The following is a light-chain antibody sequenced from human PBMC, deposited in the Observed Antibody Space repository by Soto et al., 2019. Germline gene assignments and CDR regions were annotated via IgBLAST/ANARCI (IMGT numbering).Light chain of an antibody. CDR1: QDINKN. V-gene: IGKV1-33*01. J-gene: IGKJ1*01. CDR3: QKYFSAPWT. CDR2: DAS. Sequence: DIQLTQSPSSLSASVGGRVTITCQASQDINKNLIWYQQKPGKAPKLLIYDASDLETGVPSRFSGSGSGTDFTLTISNLQPEDVATYYCQKYFSAPWTFGQGTKVDIK.